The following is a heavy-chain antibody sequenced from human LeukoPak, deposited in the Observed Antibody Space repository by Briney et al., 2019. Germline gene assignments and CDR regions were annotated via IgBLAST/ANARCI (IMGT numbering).Heavy chain of an antibody. V-gene: IGHV4-59*08. J-gene: IGHJ4*02. CDR2: IYYSGST. D-gene: IGHD6-19*01. Sequence: PSETLSLTCTASGGSISGYYWSWIRQPPGKGPEWIGYIYYSGSTNYNPSLKSRVTISVDTSKNQFSLKMNSVTAADTAVYYCARITSSGLSHCDYWGQGTLVTVSS. CDR1: GGSISGYY. CDR3: ARITSSGLSHCDY.